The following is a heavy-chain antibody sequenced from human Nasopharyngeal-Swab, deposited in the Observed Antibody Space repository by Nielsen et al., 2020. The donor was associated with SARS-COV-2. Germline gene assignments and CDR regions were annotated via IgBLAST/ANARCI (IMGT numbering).Heavy chain of an antibody. CDR3: ARGGPPGHYYHYYGLDV. J-gene: IGHJ6*02. CDR2: ISHSGTA. V-gene: IGHV4-34*01. Sequence: WIRQPPGKGLEWIGEISHSGTAKYNPALKRRVTISVDKSKKQVYLKLRSVTAADRGVYYCARGGPPGHYYHYYGLDVWGQGTTVTVSS. D-gene: IGHD1-14*01.